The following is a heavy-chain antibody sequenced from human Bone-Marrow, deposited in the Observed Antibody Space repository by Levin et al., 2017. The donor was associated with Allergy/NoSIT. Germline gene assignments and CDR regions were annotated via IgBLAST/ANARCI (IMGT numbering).Heavy chain of an antibody. CDR3: ARGGHYYGA. V-gene: IGHV3-15*05. J-gene: IGHJ5*02. CDR1: GFTFSDSW. CDR2: IKKKADGGTT. Sequence: SCAASGFTFSDSWMAWVRQTAGKGLEWVGLIKKKADGGTTDYTTHVRGRFTISRDDGRNMLFLQMNSLRVDDTAIYYCARGGHYYGAWGQGTLVTVSS. D-gene: IGHD3-10*01.